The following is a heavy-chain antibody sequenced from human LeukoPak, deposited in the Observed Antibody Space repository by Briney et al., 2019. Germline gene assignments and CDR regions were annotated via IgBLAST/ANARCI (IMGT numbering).Heavy chain of an antibody. J-gene: IGHJ5*02. CDR2: ISWNSGSI. Sequence: GRSLRLSCAASGFTFDDYAMHWVRRAPGKGLEWVSGISWNSGSIGYADSVKGRFTISRDNAKNSLYLQMNSLRAEDTALYYCAREPHDSSGGFDPWGQGTLVTVSS. V-gene: IGHV3-9*01. CDR3: AREPHDSSGGFDP. CDR1: GFTFDDYA. D-gene: IGHD3-22*01.